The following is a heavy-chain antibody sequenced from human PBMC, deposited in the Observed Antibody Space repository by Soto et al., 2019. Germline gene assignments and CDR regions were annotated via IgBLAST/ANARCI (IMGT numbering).Heavy chain of an antibody. V-gene: IGHV2-5*02. CDR2: IYWDEDK. CDR3: XHXSXXXIIDX. J-gene: IGHJ4*02. CDR1: GFSLTTTGVG. Sequence: QITLKESGPTLVKPTQTLTLTCTFSGFSLTTTGVGVGWIRQPPGKALEWLAIIYWDEDKRYSPSLKSRLTITKDTSKNQVVLTMTNMDPVDTATYHXXHXSXXXIIDXWGQGTLVTVSS.